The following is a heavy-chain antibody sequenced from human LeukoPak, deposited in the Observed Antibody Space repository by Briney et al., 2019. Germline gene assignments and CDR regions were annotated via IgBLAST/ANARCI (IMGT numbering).Heavy chain of an antibody. CDR1: GFTFSTLD. V-gene: IGHV3-23*01. CDR3: AKKGTSNGYTYFDY. J-gene: IGHJ4*02. D-gene: IGHD3-22*01. CDR2: IDGSGGST. Sequence: PGGSLRLSCAASGFTFSTLDMSWVRQAPGKGLEWVSAIDGSGGSTYYADSVKGRFTISRDNSKNTLFLQMNSLRAEDTAVYYCAKKGTSNGYTYFDYWGQGTLVTVSS.